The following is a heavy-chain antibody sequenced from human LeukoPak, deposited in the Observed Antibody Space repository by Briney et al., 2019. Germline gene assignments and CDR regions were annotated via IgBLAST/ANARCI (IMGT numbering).Heavy chain of an antibody. Sequence: GGSLRLSCAASGFIFSDYTMNWVRQAPGKGLEWVSSISSDPSYIYYADSVKGRFTISRDNAKNSVYLQMNSLRAEDTAVYYCARDLRYNWNARDDHRGQGTLVTVSS. D-gene: IGHD1-1*01. CDR2: ISSDPSYI. CDR1: GFIFSDYT. J-gene: IGHJ1*01. CDR3: ARDLRYNWNARDDH. V-gene: IGHV3-21*01.